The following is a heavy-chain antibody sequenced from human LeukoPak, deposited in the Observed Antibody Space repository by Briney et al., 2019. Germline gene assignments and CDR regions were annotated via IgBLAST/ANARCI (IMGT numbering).Heavy chain of an antibody. D-gene: IGHD3-16*01. V-gene: IGHV4-59*01. CDR2: IYYSGST. CDR3: ARAAGGYYYYYMDV. CDR1: GGSISSYY. J-gene: IGHJ6*03. Sequence: PSETLSLTCTVSGGSISSYYWSWIRQPPGKGLEWLGYIYYSGSTNYNPSLESRVTISVDPSKNQFSLKLSSVTAADTAVYYCARAAGGYYYYYMDVWGKGTTVTVSS.